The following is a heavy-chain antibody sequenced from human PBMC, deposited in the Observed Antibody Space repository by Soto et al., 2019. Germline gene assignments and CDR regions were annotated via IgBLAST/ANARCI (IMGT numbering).Heavy chain of an antibody. J-gene: IGHJ4*02. CDR2: IYWDDDK. CDR3: VHRGAGSHFDY. D-gene: IGHD1-26*01. CDR1: GFSLSTSGMG. V-gene: IGHV2-5*02. Sequence: QITLKESGPTLVKPTQTLTLTCTFSGFSLSTSGMGVGWIRQPPGKALEWLALIYWDDDKRHSPSLKIRLTITKDTSKNQVVLTMTNMDPVDTATYYCVHRGAGSHFDYWGQGTLVTVSS.